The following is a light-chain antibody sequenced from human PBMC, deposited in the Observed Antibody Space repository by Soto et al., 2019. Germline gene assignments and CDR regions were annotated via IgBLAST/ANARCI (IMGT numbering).Light chain of an antibody. J-gene: IGKJ4*01. V-gene: IGKV3D-20*02. CDR2: HAD. Sequence: EIVLTNSPGTLSLSPWEIATLSCRASQSVSSSYLAWYQQKPGQAPRLLIYHADKRATGVPARFSGGGSGTDFTLTITSLEPEDFAVYHCQQCTNWPLRTFGGATKVDIK. CDR3: QQCTNWPLRT. CDR1: QSVSSSY.